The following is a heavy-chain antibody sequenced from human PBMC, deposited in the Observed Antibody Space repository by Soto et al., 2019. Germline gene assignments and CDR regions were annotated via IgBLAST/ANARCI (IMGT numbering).Heavy chain of an antibody. D-gene: IGHD1-1*01. Sequence: GGSLRLSCAASGFPFSSYAMTWVRQAPGEGLEWVSGMTNSGGDTLHAASVKGRVTVVRDNSKNTLYLQMNSLRAEDTAIYYCATGSGERYPESLVSDFRDQGTRVTSPQ. CDR3: ATGSGERYPESLVSDF. V-gene: IGHV3-23*01. CDR1: GFPFSSYA. CDR2: MTNSGGDT. J-gene: IGHJ4*02.